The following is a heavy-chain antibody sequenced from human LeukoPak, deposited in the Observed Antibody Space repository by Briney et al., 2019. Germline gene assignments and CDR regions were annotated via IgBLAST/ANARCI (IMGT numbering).Heavy chain of an antibody. CDR3: ARELAAGTGYYYYYGMDV. J-gene: IGHJ6*02. D-gene: IGHD6-13*01. V-gene: IGHV3-30-3*01. CDR1: GFIFSSYA. CDR2: ISYDGSSK. Sequence: GGSLRLSCAASGFIFSSYAMHWVRQAPGKGLEWVAVISYDGSSKYYADSVKGRFTISRDNSKNTLYVQMNSLGAEDTAVYYCARELAAGTGYYYYYGMDVWGQGTTVTVSS.